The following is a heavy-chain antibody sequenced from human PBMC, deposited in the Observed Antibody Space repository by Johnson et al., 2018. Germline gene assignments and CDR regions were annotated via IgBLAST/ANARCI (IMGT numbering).Heavy chain of an antibody. CDR2: IYYSGIT. Sequence: QVQLQESGPGLVKPSETLSLTYTISGGSISTYYWSWIRQPPGKGLEWIGYIYYSGITNYNPSLKSRVTISVDTSKNQFSLKVRSVTVADTAVYYCAREDGSSDAFDIWGQGTMVTVSS. J-gene: IGHJ3*02. CDR1: GGSISTYY. V-gene: IGHV4-59*01. CDR3: AREDGSSDAFDI. D-gene: IGHD6-13*01.